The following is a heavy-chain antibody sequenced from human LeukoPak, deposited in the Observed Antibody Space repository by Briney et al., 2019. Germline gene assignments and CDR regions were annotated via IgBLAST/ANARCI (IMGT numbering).Heavy chain of an antibody. Sequence: SQTLSLTCAISGDSVSSNSAAWNWIRQSPSRGLEWLGRTYYRSKWYNDYAVSVKSRITINPDTSKNQFSLKLSSVTAADTAVYYCARGHHYNKSYDFWSGYYSVNDAFDIWGQGKMVTVSS. V-gene: IGHV6-1*01. CDR2: TYYRSKWYN. D-gene: IGHD3-3*01. CDR1: GDSVSSNSAA. J-gene: IGHJ3*02. CDR3: ARGHHYNKSYDFWSGYYSVNDAFDI.